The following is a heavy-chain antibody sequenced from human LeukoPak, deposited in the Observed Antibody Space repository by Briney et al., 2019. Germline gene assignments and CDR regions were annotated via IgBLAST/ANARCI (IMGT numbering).Heavy chain of an antibody. CDR1: GFSVNNLH. CDR2: IYSGDRT. Sequence: GGSLRLSCAASGFSVNNLHMSWVRQAPGKGLEWVSVIYSGDRTYYADSVKGRFTISRDTSKNTVYLQMNSLRPEETAVYYCARDGEYSYGYGFDYWGQGTLVTVSS. D-gene: IGHD5-18*01. V-gene: IGHV3-66*01. CDR3: ARDGEYSYGYGFDY. J-gene: IGHJ4*02.